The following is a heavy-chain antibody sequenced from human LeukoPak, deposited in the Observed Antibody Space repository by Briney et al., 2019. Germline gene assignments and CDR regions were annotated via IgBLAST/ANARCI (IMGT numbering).Heavy chain of an antibody. CDR1: GYSFSSYW. J-gene: IGHJ4*02. D-gene: IGHD3-10*01. V-gene: IGHV5-51*01. CDR2: IYPGDSDT. CDR3: ARPGWFGESYFDY. Sequence: GESLKISCKGSGYSFSSYWIGWVRQMPGKGLEWMGIIYPGDSDTRYSPSFQGQVTISADKSITTAFLQWSTLKASDTAMYYCARPGWFGESYFDYWGQGTLVTVSS.